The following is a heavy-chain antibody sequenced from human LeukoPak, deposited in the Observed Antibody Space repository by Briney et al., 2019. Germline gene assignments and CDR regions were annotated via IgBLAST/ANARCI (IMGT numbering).Heavy chain of an antibody. CDR2: CCPSGNP. CDR1: GYSISSSS. Sequence: SETLSLTCTLSGYSISSSSGSWIRQPAGKGLEWIGRCCPSGNPNYNPSLKSRVTLSVDTPKSHFSLKMYSVTAADTAVYYCARDRHGDYGVDYWGRGTLVTVSS. D-gene: IGHD4-17*01. V-gene: IGHV4-4*07. CDR3: ARDRHGDYGVDY. J-gene: IGHJ4*02.